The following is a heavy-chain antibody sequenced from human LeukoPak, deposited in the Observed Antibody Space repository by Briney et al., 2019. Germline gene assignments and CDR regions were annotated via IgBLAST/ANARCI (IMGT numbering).Heavy chain of an antibody. V-gene: IGHV4-59*01. CDR3: ARGDRLGRDY. CDR1: GGSISSYY. Sequence: SETLSLTCTVSGGSISSYYWSWIRQPPGKGLEWIGCIYYSGSTNYNPSLKSRVTISVDTSKKQFSLKLTSVTAADTAVYYCARGDRLGRDYWGQGTLVTVSS. J-gene: IGHJ4*02. CDR2: IYYSGST. D-gene: IGHD3-9*01.